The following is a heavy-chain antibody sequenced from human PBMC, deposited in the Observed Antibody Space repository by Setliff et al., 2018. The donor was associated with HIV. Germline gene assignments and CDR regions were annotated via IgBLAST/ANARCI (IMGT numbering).Heavy chain of an antibody. CDR1: GYTFTDYP. J-gene: IGHJ6*03. CDR3: ARVQTMAVAGTQYYYMDV. V-gene: IGHV1-3*01. CDR2: INAGNGDT. Sequence: ASVKVSCKASGYTFTDYPVHWVRQAPGQRLEWMGWINAGNGDTKFSEKFQGRVTITRGTSASIAYMELSRLRSEDTGVYYCARVQTMAVAGTQYYYMDVWGKGTTVTVSS. D-gene: IGHD6-19*01.